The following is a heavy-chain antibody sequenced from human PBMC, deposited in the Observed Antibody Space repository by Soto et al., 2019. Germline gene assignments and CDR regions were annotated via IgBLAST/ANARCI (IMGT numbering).Heavy chain of an antibody. CDR3: AQDGRSGSVTRPDH. Sequence: QAQLVESGGGEVQPGRSLRLSCAASGFTFKSYGMHWVRKAPGKGLAWVAVISYDGRYQYYSDSVKGRFTISRDNSKNTLNLQRNSLRVEDSAMYYCAQDGRSGSVTRPDHWGQGTMVTVSS. V-gene: IGHV3-30*18. J-gene: IGHJ4*02. CDR1: GFTFKSYG. CDR2: ISYDGRYQ. D-gene: IGHD1-26*01.